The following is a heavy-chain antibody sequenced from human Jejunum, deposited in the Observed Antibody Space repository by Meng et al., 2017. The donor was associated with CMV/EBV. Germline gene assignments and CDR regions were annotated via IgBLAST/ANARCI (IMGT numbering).Heavy chain of an antibody. J-gene: IGHJ5*02. V-gene: IGHV4-61*01. Sequence: SVSSGNYYWSWIRPPPGKRLEWIAYLSYSGSTDYNPSLKSRVTISIDTSKNQFSLKLSSVTAADTAVYYCARAGCSRGYCSSGFAPWGQGTLVTVSS. CDR1: SVSSGNYY. CDR2: LSYSGST. CDR3: ARAGCSRGYCSSGFAP. D-gene: IGHD2-2*01.